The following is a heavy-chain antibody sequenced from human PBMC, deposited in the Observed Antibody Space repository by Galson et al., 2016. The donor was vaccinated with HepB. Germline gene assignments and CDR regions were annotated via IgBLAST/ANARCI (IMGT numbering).Heavy chain of an antibody. Sequence: QSGAEVKKPGESLRISCKGSGYSFTSYWISWVRQMPGEGLEWMGRIDPSDSYTNYSPSFQGHVTISADKSISTAYLQWSSLKASDTAMYYCARYYDSSGYYYSFEHWGQGTLVTVSS. D-gene: IGHD3-22*01. V-gene: IGHV5-10-1*01. CDR1: GYSFTSYW. J-gene: IGHJ1*01. CDR2: IDPSDSYT. CDR3: ARYYDSSGYYYSFEH.